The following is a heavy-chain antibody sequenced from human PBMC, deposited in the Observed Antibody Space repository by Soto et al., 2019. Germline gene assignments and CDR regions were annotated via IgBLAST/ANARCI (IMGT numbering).Heavy chain of an antibody. CDR3: AKLSGGDAKRDYFDY. Sequence: PGGSLRLSCAASGFTFSGNALSGGRQAPGKGLKWVSAISYGGGNSYNADYVKGRLTISRDNSKNALHLKLISLKAKGTALYFFAKLSGGDAKRDYFDYWGHGTLVTVSS. CDR1: GFTFSGNA. V-gene: IGHV3-23*01. J-gene: IGHJ4*01. CDR2: ISYGGGNS. D-gene: IGHD3-10*01.